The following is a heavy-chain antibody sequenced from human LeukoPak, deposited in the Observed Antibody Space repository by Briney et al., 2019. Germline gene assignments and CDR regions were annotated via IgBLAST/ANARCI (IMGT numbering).Heavy chain of an antibody. J-gene: IGHJ6*03. D-gene: IGHD2-15*01. V-gene: IGHV3-9*01. CDR3: VKGHCSSSSCFPNYYYYMDV. CDR2: ISWNSGSI. CDR1: GFTFDEHA. Sequence: GRSLRLSCAGSGFTFDEHAMHWVRQAPGKGLEWVSGISWNSGSIAYADSVKGRFTISRDNAKNLLFLQMSSLRAADTALYYCVKGHCSSSSCFPNYYYYMDVWGTGTPVTVSS.